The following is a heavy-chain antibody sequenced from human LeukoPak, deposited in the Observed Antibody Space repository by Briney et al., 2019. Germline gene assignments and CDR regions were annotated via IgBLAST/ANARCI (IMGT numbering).Heavy chain of an antibody. J-gene: IGHJ6*02. CDR1: GGSISSYY. CDR2: IYTSGST. Sequence: SETLSLTCTVSGGSISSYYWSWIRQPAGKGLEWIGRIYTSGSTTYYPSLKSRVTMSVDTSKNQFSLKLSSVTAADTAVYYCARHIATGGGGDAVRYYGMDVWGQGTTVTVSS. V-gene: IGHV4-4*07. CDR3: ARHIATGGGGDAVRYYGMDV. D-gene: IGHD2-21*01.